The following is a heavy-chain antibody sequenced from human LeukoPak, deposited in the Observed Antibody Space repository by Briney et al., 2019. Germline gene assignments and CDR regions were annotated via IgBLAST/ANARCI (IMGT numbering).Heavy chain of an antibody. V-gene: IGHV3-33*01. J-gene: IGHJ4*02. CDR3: ARDLRGAPDY. Sequence: HPGRSLRLSCAASGFTFSSYGMHWVRQAPGKGLEWVAVIWYDGSNKYYADSVKGRFTISRDNSKNTLYLRMNSLRAEDTAVYYCARDLRGAPDYWGQGTLVTVSS. CDR2: IWYDGSNK. D-gene: IGHD1-26*01. CDR1: GFTFSSYG.